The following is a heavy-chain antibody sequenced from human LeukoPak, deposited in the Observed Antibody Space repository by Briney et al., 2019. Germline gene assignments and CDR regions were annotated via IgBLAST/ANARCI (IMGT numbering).Heavy chain of an antibody. D-gene: IGHD3-16*02. Sequence: GGSLRLSCAASGFTFSNYGMHWVRQAPGKGLEWVAVIWYDGSNKYYADSVKGRFTISRDNSRNTLYLQMNSLRAEDTAVYYCARGSSSYLDYWGQGTLVTVSS. V-gene: IGHV3-33*01. CDR3: ARGSSSYLDY. CDR2: IWYDGSNK. CDR1: GFTFSNYG. J-gene: IGHJ4*02.